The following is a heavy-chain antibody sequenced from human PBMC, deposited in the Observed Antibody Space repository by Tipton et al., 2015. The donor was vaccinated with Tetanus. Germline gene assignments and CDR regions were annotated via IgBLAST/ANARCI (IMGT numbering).Heavy chain of an antibody. Sequence: SLRLSCEASGSTFREYWMSWVRQAPGKGLEWVANIQNDGGETYHLESVRGRFTISRDNARNSLSVHMNSLTAEDTAVYYCARLRVYCSTACYSREDYWGQGTLVTVSS. D-gene: IGHD2/OR15-2a*01. CDR2: IQNDGGET. CDR3: ARLRVYCSTACYSREDY. CDR1: GSTFREYW. J-gene: IGHJ4*02. V-gene: IGHV3-7*01.